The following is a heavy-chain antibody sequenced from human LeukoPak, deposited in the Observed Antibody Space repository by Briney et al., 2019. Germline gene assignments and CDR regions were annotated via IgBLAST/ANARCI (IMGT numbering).Heavy chain of an antibody. J-gene: IGHJ4*02. CDR1: GXSISSYY. D-gene: IGHD5-18*01. CDR2: IYYSGST. V-gene: IGHV4-59*01. Sequence: SETLSLTCTVSGXSISSYYWSWIRQPPGKGLEWIGYIYYSGSTNYNPSLKSRVTISVDTSKNQFSLKLSSVTAADTAVYYCARVLGTAMVPYFDYWGQGTLVTVSS. CDR3: ARVLGTAMVPYFDY.